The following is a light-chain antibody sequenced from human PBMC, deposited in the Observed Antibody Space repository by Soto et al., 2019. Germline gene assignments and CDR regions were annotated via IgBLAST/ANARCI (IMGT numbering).Light chain of an antibody. J-gene: IGLJ3*02. Sequence: HSALTQPASVSGSPGQSVTISCTGTSSDVGGYNYVSWYQQHPGKAPKLVIYGVNDRASGVSARFSGSKFQNTASLTIYGLQAEDEADYYCSSYRTGSVVLFGGGTKVTVL. V-gene: IGLV2-14*01. CDR3: SSYRTGSVVL. CDR1: SSDVGGYNY. CDR2: GVN.